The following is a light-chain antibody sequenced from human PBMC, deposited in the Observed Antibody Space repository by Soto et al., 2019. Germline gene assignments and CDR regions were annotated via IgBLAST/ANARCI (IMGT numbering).Light chain of an antibody. CDR2: EVS. CDR1: SSDVGGYNY. CDR3: SSYTSSSTLLYV. Sequence: QSVLTHPAHVSGPPGQATTISCTGTSSDVGGYNYVSWYQQHPGKAPQLMIYEVSNQPSAVSNRFSCSTSGNTSSLTITGLQAEDEADDYCSSYTSSSTLLYVFGTGTKVTVL. V-gene: IGLV2-14*01. J-gene: IGLJ1*01.